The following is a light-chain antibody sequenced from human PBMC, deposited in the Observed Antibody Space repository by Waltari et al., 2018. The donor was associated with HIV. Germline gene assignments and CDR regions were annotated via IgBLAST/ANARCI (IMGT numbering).Light chain of an antibody. Sequence: QSVLAQPRSVSGTPGQTVNISCSGSTSNVRNNYVYWYQQVTGVAPKLLIYRNNQRPSGVPDRFSGSMSGTSASLAISGLRTEDEAEYYCAVWDDRLSGRLFGGGTKVTVL. CDR3: AVWDDRLSGRL. V-gene: IGLV1-47*01. J-gene: IGLJ2*01. CDR1: TSNVRNNY. CDR2: RNN.